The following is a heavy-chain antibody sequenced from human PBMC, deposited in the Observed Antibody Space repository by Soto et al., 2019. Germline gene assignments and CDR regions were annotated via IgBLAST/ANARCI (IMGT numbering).Heavy chain of an antibody. CDR1: GYTFTGYY. Sequence: ASVKVSCKASGYTFTGYYMHWVRQAPGQGLDWMGWINPNSGGTNYAQKFQGWVTMTRDTSISTAYMELSRLRSDDTAVYYCASGLGYCSGGSCPNDAFDIWGQGTMVTVSS. D-gene: IGHD2-15*01. CDR2: INPNSGGT. CDR3: ASGLGYCSGGSCPNDAFDI. J-gene: IGHJ3*02. V-gene: IGHV1-2*04.